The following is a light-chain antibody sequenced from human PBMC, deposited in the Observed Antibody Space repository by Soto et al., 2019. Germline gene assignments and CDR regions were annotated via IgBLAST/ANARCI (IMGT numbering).Light chain of an antibody. CDR2: GNS. J-gene: IGLJ2*01. CDR3: QSYDSSLRGSV. V-gene: IGLV1-40*01. Sequence: QSVLTQPPSVSGAPGQRVTISCTGSSSNIGAGYDVHWYHQLPGTAPKLHIYGNSNRPSGVPDRFSCSKSGTSASLAITGLQAEDEADYYCQSYDSSLRGSVFGGGTKLSVL. CDR1: SSNIGAGYD.